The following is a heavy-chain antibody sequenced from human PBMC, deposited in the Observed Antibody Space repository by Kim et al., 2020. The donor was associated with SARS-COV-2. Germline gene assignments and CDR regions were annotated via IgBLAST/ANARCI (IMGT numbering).Heavy chain of an antibody. V-gene: IGHV3-74*03. D-gene: IGHD5-12*01. CDR3: AREADIKPAAFDV. Sequence: TYADAVKGRFTISRDNAKNTLFLQMSTLRTEDAAVYYCAREADIKPAAFDVWGQGTMVTVSS. J-gene: IGHJ3*01.